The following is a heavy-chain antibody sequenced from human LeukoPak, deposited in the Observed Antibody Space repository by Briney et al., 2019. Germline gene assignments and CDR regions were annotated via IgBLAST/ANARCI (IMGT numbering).Heavy chain of an antibody. CDR1: GFTFSNAW. V-gene: IGHV3-15*01. CDR2: IKSKTDGGTT. Sequence: GGSLRLSCAASGFTFSNAWMSWVRQAPGKGLEWVGRIKSKTDGGTTDYAAPVKGRFTISRDDSKNTLYLQMNSLKTEDTAVYYCTTGPWDIVVVPAAIIDYWGQGTLVTVSS. D-gene: IGHD2-2*01. CDR3: TTGPWDIVVVPAAIIDY. J-gene: IGHJ4*02.